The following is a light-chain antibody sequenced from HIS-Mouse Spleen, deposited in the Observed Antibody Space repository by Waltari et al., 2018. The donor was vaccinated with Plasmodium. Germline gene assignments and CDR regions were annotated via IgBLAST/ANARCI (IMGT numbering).Light chain of an antibody. CDR1: ALQKKY. CDR3: YSTDSSGNHRV. J-gene: IGLJ3*02. Sequence: SYELTQPPSVSVSPGQTARITCSGDALQKKYAYWYQQKSGQAPVLVIYEESKRPVGIPERFSGSSSGTMATLTISGAQVEDEADYYCYSTDSSGNHRVFGGGTKLTVL. V-gene: IGLV3-10*01. CDR2: EES.